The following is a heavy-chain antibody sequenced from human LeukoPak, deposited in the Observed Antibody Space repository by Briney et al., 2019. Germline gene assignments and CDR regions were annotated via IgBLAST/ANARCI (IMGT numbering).Heavy chain of an antibody. CDR2: ISGSGGST. J-gene: IGHJ4*02. V-gene: IGHV3-23*01. Sequence: GGSLRLSCAASGFTFSSYAMSWVRQAPGKGLEWVSAISGSGGSTYYADSVKGRFTISRDNSKNTLYLQMNSLRAEDTAVYYCAKEMRGAIAVVPAAINDYWGQGTLVTVSS. CDR3: AKEMRGAIAVVPAAINDY. D-gene: IGHD2-2*02. CDR1: GFTFSSYA.